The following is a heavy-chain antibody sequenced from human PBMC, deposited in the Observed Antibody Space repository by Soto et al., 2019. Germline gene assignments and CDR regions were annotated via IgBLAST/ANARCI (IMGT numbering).Heavy chain of an antibody. V-gene: IGHV2-5*02. CDR1: GFSLTTRGVG. CDR2: IFWDNDK. D-gene: IGHD3-10*01. Sequence: QITLKESGPTLVKPTQTLTLTCTFSGFSLTTRGVGVGWIRQPPGQGLEWLALIFWDNDKRYSPSLRSRLTITKDTSKNQVVLTMTNMDPVDTATYYCTQSGSGIYYPSGGSARADYWGQGTLVTVTS. CDR3: TQSGSGIYYPSGGSARADY. J-gene: IGHJ4*02.